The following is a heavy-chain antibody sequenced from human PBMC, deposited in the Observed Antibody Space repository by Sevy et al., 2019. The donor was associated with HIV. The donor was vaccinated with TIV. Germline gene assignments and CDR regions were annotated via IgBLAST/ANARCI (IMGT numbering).Heavy chain of an antibody. D-gene: IGHD6-13*01. V-gene: IGHV3-30-3*01. J-gene: IGHJ4*01. Sequence: GGSLRLSCAASGFAFSSHAMHWVRQAPGKGLEWVAVISYEGTETFYAASVEGRFTISRDNSKNMLSLQINSLRPQDTAVYFCARDGGYSIKWYPLYWGHGTLVTVSS. CDR3: ARDGGYSIKWYPLY. CDR1: GFAFSSHA. CDR2: ISYEGTET.